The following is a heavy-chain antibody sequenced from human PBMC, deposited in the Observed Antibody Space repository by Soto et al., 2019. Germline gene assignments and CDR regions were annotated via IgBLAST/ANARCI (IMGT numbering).Heavy chain of an antibody. CDR3: ARGRGYCSGGSCYLNYYYYYMAV. D-gene: IGHD2-15*01. V-gene: IGHV4-34*01. Sequence: SETLSLTCAVYGGSFSGYYWSWIRQPPGKGLEWIGEINHSGSTNYNPSLKSRVTISVDTSKNQFSLKLSSVTAADTAVYYCARGRGYCSGGSCYLNYYYYYMAVWGKGTTVTVSS. CDR2: INHSGST. CDR1: GGSFSGYY. J-gene: IGHJ6*03.